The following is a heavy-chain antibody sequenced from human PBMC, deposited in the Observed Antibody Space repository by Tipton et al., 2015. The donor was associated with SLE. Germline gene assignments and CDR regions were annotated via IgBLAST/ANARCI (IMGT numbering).Heavy chain of an antibody. D-gene: IGHD3-16*01. J-gene: IGHJ4*01. Sequence: QLVQSGPEVKKPGASVKVSCKASGYTFTSYYMHWMRQAPGQGLEWMGIINPSGGSTSYAQTFQGRDTMTRDTSTSTVYMDLCSLRSEDTAVYYCARDQGGSGFDYWSHGTLVTVSS. CDR3: ARDQGGSGFDY. CDR1: GYTFTSYY. V-gene: IGHV1-46*01. CDR2: INPSGGST.